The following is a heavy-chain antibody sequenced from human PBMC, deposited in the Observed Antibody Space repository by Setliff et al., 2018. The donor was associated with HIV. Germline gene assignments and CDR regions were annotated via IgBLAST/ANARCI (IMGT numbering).Heavy chain of an antibody. Sequence: GGSLRLSCVASGFTFGSYAMDWVRQVPGKAPEWVSYINSGGTDIHYPDSVKGRFTISRDNTKNSLCLQMNGLRVEDTAVYYCARDLTPRLGATPFDYWGQGTLVTVSS. D-gene: IGHD1-26*01. CDR1: GFTFGSYA. CDR3: ARDLTPRLGATPFDY. V-gene: IGHV3-21*01. J-gene: IGHJ4*02. CDR2: INSGGTDI.